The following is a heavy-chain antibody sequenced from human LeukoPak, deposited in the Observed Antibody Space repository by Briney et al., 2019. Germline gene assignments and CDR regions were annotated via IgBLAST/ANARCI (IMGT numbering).Heavy chain of an antibody. Sequence: GESLKISCKGSGYSFTSYWIGWVRQMPGKGLEWMGIIYPGDSDTRYSPSFQGQVTISADKSISTAYLQWSSLKASDTAMYYCARRGSGYGSGWSFDYWGQGTLVTVSS. CDR3: ARRGSGYGSGWSFDY. CDR1: GYSFTSYW. CDR2: IYPGDSDT. J-gene: IGHJ4*02. D-gene: IGHD6-19*01. V-gene: IGHV5-51*03.